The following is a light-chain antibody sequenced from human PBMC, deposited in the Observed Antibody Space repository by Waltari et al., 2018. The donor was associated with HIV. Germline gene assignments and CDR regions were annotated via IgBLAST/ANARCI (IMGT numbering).Light chain of an antibody. J-gene: IGLJ2*01. CDR3: SSFAGSNTVV. Sequence: QSALTQPPSASGYLGQSVPISCSGPRSDIGGYNYVFWYQQYPAKAPKLLIYEVNKRPSGVPDRFAGSKSLNTASLTVSGLQAEDEAHYFCSSFAGSNTVVVGGGTKLTVL. CDR2: EVN. CDR1: RSDIGGYNY. V-gene: IGLV2-8*01.